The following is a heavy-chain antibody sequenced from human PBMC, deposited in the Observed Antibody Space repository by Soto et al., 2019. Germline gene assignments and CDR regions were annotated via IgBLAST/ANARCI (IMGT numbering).Heavy chain of an antibody. Sequence: PGESLKISCKGSGYSFTSYWIGWVRQMPGKGLEWMGIIHPGDSNIRYSPSVQGQVTISADKSISTAYLQWSSLKASDTAMYYCARRNTAMGYYYYGMDVWGQGTTVTVSS. V-gene: IGHV5-51*01. CDR1: GYSFTSYW. D-gene: IGHD5-18*01. CDR2: IHPGDSNI. CDR3: ARRNTAMGYYYYGMDV. J-gene: IGHJ6*02.